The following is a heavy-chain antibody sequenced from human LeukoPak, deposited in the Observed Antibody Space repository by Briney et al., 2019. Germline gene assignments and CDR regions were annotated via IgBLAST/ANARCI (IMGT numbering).Heavy chain of an antibody. CDR2: ISGSDDST. Sequence: GGSLRLSCAASGFAFGSYAMGWVRQAPGKGLEWVSAISGSDDSTYYADSVKGRFTTSRDKSKNTLYLQMNSLRAEDTAVYYCSKQVDFDPADALDVWGQGTMVTVSS. V-gene: IGHV3-23*01. CDR1: GFAFGSYA. CDR3: SKQVDFDPADALDV. J-gene: IGHJ3*01. D-gene: IGHD3-9*01.